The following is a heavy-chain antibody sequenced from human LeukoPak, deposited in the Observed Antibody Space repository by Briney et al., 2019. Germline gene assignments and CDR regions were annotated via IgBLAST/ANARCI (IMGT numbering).Heavy chain of an antibody. Sequence: PGRSLRLSCTTSGFTFSHYAMHGVRQAPGKGLEWVAVICNDGSDKHYGDSVKGRFTISRDNSKKTVYLQLSSLRVEDTAVYYCAIDAERGFDFSNSLQSWGQGTLVTVSS. J-gene: IGHJ4*02. V-gene: IGHV3-33*01. CDR2: ICNDGSDK. CDR3: AIDAERGFDFSNSLQS. CDR1: GFTFSHYA. D-gene: IGHD4-11*01.